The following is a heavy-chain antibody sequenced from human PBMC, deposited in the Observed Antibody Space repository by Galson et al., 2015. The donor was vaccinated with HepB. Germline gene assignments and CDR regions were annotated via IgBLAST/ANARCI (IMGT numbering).Heavy chain of an antibody. CDR2: ISGSGSTT. Sequence: SLRLSCAASGFTFSSYAMSWVRQAPGKGLERVSSISGSGSTTYYADSVKGRFTISRDNYKNTLYLQMNSLRAEDTAVYYCAKKVTDTSGFYNYWGQGTLVTVSS. CDR1: GFTFSSYA. V-gene: IGHV3-23*01. J-gene: IGHJ4*02. D-gene: IGHD3-22*01. CDR3: AKKVTDTSGFYNY.